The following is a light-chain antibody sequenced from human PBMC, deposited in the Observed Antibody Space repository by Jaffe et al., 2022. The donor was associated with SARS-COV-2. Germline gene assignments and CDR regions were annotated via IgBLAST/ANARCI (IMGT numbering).Light chain of an antibody. CDR2: GVT. Sequence: QSAPTQPASVSGSPGQSITISCTGTSSDVGQYNYVSWYQQHPGKAPKLILFGVTRRPSGVPDRFSGSKSGNTASLTISGLQAEDEADYYCSSHIPSSPYFFGSGTKVTVL. V-gene: IGLV2-14*03. CDR3: SSHIPSSPYF. CDR1: SSDVGQYNY. J-gene: IGLJ1*01.